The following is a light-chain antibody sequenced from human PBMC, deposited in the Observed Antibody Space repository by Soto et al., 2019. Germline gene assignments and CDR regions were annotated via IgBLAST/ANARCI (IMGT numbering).Light chain of an antibody. CDR3: QQYSGSPPLT. Sequence: ENVLTQSPGTLSLSPGERATLSCRASQSISRTYLAWYQQKPGQPPRLLMYGASNRATGIPDRFSGSGSGTDFTLTISRLEPEDFAVYYCQQYSGSPPLTFGGGTKVEIK. V-gene: IGKV3-20*01. J-gene: IGKJ4*01. CDR1: QSISRTY. CDR2: GAS.